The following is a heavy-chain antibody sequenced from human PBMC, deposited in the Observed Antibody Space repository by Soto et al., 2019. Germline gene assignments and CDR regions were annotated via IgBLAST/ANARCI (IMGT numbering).Heavy chain of an antibody. J-gene: IGHJ4*02. CDR3: ARGYYNILTGYYTDY. D-gene: IGHD3-9*01. CDR1: GGSISSYY. CDR2: IYYSGST. V-gene: IGHV4-59*01. Sequence: QVQLQESGPGLVKPSETLSLTCSVSGGSISSYYWSWIRQPPQKGLEWIGYIYYSGSTNYNPSLKSRVTISVDTSKNQFSLKLSSVTAADTAVYYCARGYYNILTGYYTDYWGQGTLVTVSS.